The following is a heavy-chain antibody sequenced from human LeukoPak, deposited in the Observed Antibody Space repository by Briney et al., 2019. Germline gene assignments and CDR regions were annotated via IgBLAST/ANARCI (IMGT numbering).Heavy chain of an antibody. CDR2: IYSGGGT. CDR1: GFAVSSSH. V-gene: IGHV3-53*01. D-gene: IGHD1-26*01. CDR3: ARVASGSFDY. J-gene: IGHJ4*02. Sequence: PGGSLRLSCAASGFAVSSSHMSWVRQAPGKGLEWVSVIYSGGGTYFADSVKGRFTISRDTSKNTVFLQMNTLRAEDTAVHYCARVASGSFDYWGQGSLVTVSS.